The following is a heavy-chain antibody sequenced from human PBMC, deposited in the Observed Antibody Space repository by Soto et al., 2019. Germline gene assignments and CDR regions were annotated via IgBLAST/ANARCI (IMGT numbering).Heavy chain of an antibody. D-gene: IGHD6-6*01. CDR2: SSIDGVNK. CDR1: GFNFSGYG. Sequence: QVQLLESGGGVVQPGGSLRLSCEVSGFNFSGYGMNWVRQAPGKGLERVAFSSIDGVNKYNAESVKGRFTISRDNSKNTLYLQMNSLREGDTGVYYCARARRSSSWTTNAWGPGTLVTVSS. CDR3: ARARRSSSWTTNA. V-gene: IGHV3-30*05. J-gene: IGHJ5*02.